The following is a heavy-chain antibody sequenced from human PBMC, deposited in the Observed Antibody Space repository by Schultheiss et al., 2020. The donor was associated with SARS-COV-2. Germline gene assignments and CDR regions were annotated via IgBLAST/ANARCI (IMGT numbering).Heavy chain of an antibody. D-gene: IGHD3-9*01. CDR1: GFTFSSYA. CDR3: ARATGGVYDILTGYFHWFDP. J-gene: IGHJ5*02. CDR2: ISYDGSNK. V-gene: IGHV3-30-3*01. Sequence: GESLKISCAASGFTFSSYAMHWVRQAPGKGLEWVAVISYDGSNKYYADSVKGRFTISRDNAKNSLYLQMNSLRAEDTAVYYCARATGGVYDILTGYFHWFDPWGQGTLVTVSS.